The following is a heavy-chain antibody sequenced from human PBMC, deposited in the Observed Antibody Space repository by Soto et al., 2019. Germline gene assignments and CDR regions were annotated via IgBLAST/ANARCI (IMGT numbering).Heavy chain of an antibody. D-gene: IGHD4-17*01. CDR2: ISYDGSNE. CDR1: AFTFSDYA. J-gene: IGHJ6*02. Sequence: QVQLVESGGGVVQPGRSLRLSCAASAFTFSDYAMHWVRQAPGKGLELVALISYDGSNEYYADSVKGRFTISRDNSKNTLYLQMNSLRAEDTAVYYCARPYGDYSKYYYDCMDVWVQGTTVTVSS. V-gene: IGHV3-30-3*01. CDR3: ARPYGDYSKYYYDCMDV.